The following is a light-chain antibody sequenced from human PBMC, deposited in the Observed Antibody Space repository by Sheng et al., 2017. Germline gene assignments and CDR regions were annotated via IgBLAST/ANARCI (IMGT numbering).Light chain of an antibody. CDR2: LNSDGSH. Sequence: QLVLTQSPSASASLGASVKLTCTLSSGHSSYTIAWHQQQPEKGPRYLMNLNSDGSHKKGDGIPDRFSGSSSGAVRYLTISSLQSEDEADYYCQTWGTGIRVFGGGTKLTVL. CDR3: QTWGTGIRV. CDR1: SGHSSYT. V-gene: IGLV4-69*01. J-gene: IGLJ3*02.